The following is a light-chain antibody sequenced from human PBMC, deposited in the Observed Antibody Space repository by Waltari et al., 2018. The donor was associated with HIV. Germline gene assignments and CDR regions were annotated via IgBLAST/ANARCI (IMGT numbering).Light chain of an antibody. J-gene: IGLJ2*01. Sequence: QSALTQPASVSGSPGQSITISCTGTISDVGGYNYVSWYQQHPGKAPNLMIYEVSNRPSGVSNRFSGSKSGNTASLTISGLQAEDEADYYCSSYTSSSTVFGGGTKLTVL. CDR3: SSYTSSSTV. CDR2: EVS. V-gene: IGLV2-14*01. CDR1: ISDVGGYNY.